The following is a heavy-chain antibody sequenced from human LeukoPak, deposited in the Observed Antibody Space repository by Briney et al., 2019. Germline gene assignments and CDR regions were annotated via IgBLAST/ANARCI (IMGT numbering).Heavy chain of an antibody. V-gene: IGHV3-21*01. Sequence: PGGSLRLSCAASGFTFSSDSMNWVRQAPGKGLEWVSSISSSSSYIYYADSVKGRFTISRDNAKNSLYLQMNSLRAEDTAVYYCARDSLPLLWFGELLSGLDCWGQGTLVTVSS. D-gene: IGHD3-10*01. CDR2: ISSSSSYI. CDR1: GFTFSSDS. CDR3: ARDSLPLLWFGELLSGLDC. J-gene: IGHJ4*02.